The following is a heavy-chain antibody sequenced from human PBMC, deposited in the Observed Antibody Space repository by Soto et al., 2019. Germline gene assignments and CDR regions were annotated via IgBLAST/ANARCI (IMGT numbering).Heavy chain of an antibody. V-gene: IGHV3-30*18. Sequence: GGSRRLSCTDSGFSFNTYFMDWVRQAPGKGLEWVARILYDGSKEYYADPVKGRFTISRDNSKNTLYLQMDRLRVEDTAVYFCAKGLALMADHWGQGTPVTVSS. J-gene: IGHJ4*02. D-gene: IGHD2-21*01. CDR3: AKGLALMADH. CDR1: GFSFNTYF. CDR2: ILYDGSKE.